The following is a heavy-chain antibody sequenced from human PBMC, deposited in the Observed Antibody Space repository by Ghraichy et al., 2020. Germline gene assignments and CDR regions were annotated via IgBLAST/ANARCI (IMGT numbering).Heavy chain of an antibody. J-gene: IGHJ5*02. Sequence: SVKDSCKASGGTFSSYAISWVRQAPGQGLEWMGGIIPIFGTANYAQKFQGRVTITADESTSTAYMELSSLRSEDTAVYYCATHSPLRFLLLSWGQGTLVTVSS. V-gene: IGHV1-69*13. CDR2: IIPIFGTA. CDR1: GGTFSSYA. D-gene: IGHD3-3*01. CDR3: ATHSPLRFLLLS.